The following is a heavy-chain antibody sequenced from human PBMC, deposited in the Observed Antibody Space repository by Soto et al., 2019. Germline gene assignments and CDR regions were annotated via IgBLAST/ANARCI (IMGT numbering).Heavy chain of an antibody. V-gene: IGHV4-34*01. J-gene: IGHJ4*02. CDR3: ARGRPYYYGSGSPFDY. Sequence: QVQLQQWGAGLLKPSETLSLTCAVYGGSFSGYYWSWIRQPPGKGLEWIGEINHSGSTNYNPSLKSRVTISVDTSKNQFSLKLSSVTAADTAVYYCARGRPYYYGSGSPFDYWGQGTLVTVSS. CDR2: INHSGST. D-gene: IGHD3-10*01. CDR1: GGSFSGYY.